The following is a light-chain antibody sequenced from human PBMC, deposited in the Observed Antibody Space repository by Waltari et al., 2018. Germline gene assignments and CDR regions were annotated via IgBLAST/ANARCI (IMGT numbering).Light chain of an antibody. J-gene: IGKJ2*01. CDR2: WAS. Sequence: DIVLTQSPDSLAVSLGERATINCKSSQSVLYNSNNKNYLSWFQQKPGQPPKLLIYWASTRESGVPDRFSGSGSGTDFTLTINSLQAEDVAVYYCLQYRATRQTFGQGTRLEIK. CDR3: LQYRATRQT. CDR1: QSVLYNSNNKNY. V-gene: IGKV4-1*01.